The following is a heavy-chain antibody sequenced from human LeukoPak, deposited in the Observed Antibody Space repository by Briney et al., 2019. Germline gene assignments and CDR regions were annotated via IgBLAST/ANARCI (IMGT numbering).Heavy chain of an antibody. Sequence: SETLFLTCTVSGGSISSYYWSWIRQPPGKGLEWIGYIYYSGSTNYNPSLKSRVTISVDTSKNQFSLKLSSVTAADTAVYYCASGPPSRSNYVFDYWGQGTLVTVSS. CDR1: GGSISSYY. J-gene: IGHJ4*02. V-gene: IGHV4-59*01. D-gene: IGHD4-11*01. CDR3: ASGPPSRSNYVFDY. CDR2: IYYSGST.